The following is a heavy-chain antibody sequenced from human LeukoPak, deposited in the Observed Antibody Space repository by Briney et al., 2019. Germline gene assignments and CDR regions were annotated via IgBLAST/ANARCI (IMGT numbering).Heavy chain of an antibody. CDR2: INHSGST. D-gene: IGHD2-21*02. CDR1: GGSFSGYY. J-gene: IGHJ4*02. V-gene: IGHV4-34*01. CDR3: ASRTAITTFDY. Sequence: SETLSLTCAVYGGSFSGYYWSWIRQPPGKGLEWIGEINHSGSTNYNPSLKSRVTISVDTSKNQFSLKLSSVTAADTAVYYCASRTAITTFDYWGQGTLVTVSS.